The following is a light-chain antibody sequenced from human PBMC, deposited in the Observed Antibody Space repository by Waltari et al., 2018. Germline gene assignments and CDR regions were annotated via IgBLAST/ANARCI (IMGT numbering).Light chain of an antibody. J-gene: IGKJ2*01. V-gene: IGKV1-5*03. CDR2: MAS. CDR3: QQYSSFST. CDR1: QSVGTW. Sequence: DIKMTQSPSTLSASVGDRVTFSCRARQSVGTWLAWYQQKPGKATKLLVYMASSLERGVPSRFRGSRSGTEFTLTIRSLQPDDFATYSCQQYSSFSTFRQGTK.